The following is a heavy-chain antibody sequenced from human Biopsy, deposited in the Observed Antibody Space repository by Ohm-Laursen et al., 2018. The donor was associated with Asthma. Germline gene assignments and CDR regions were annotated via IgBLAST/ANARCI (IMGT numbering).Heavy chain of an antibody. CDR1: GYTFTSYD. CDR3: ARDRPITMVRGVIITFDP. D-gene: IGHD3-10*01. V-gene: IGHV1-8*01. Sequence: ASVKVSCKASGYTFTSYDINWVRQATGQGLEWMGWMNPNSGNTGYAQKFQGRVTMTRNTSISTAYMELSSLRSEDTAVYYCARDRPITMVRGVIITFDPWGQGTLVTVSS. CDR2: MNPNSGNT. J-gene: IGHJ5*02.